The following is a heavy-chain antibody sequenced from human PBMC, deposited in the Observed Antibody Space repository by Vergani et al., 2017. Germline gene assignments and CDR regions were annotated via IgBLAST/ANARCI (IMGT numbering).Heavy chain of an antibody. CDR2: INPSGGST. D-gene: IGHD2-15*01. CDR1: GYTFTSYY. J-gene: IGHJ6*02. V-gene: IGHV1-46*03. CDR3: ARTGGSLGVVVVVAADGDDYGMDV. Sequence: QVQLVQSGAEVKKPGASVKVSCKASGYTFTSYYMHWVRQAPGQGLEWMGIINPSGGSTSYAQQFQGRVTMTRDTSTSTVYMELSSLRSEDTAVYYCARTGGSLGVVVVVAADGDDYGMDVWGQGTTVTVSS.